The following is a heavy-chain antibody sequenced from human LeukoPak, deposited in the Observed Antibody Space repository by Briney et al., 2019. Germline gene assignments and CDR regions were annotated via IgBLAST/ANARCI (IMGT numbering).Heavy chain of an antibody. CDR2: INHSGST. CDR1: GGSFSGYY. J-gene: IGHJ3*02. CDR3: ARGEKFKVLSAFDI. V-gene: IGHV4-34*01. D-gene: IGHD1-14*01. Sequence: PSETLSLTCAVYGGSFSGYYWSWIRQPPGKGLEWIGEINHSGSTNYNPSLKSRVTISVDTSKNQFSLKLSSVTAADTAVYYCARGEKFKVLSAFDIWGQGTMVTVSS.